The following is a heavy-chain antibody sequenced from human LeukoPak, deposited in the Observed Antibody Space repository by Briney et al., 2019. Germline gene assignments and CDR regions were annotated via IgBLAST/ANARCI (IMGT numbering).Heavy chain of an antibody. D-gene: IGHD3-10*01. J-gene: IGHJ4*02. V-gene: IGHV3-48*02. CDR1: GVTFSNYN. Sequence: GGSLRLSCAAYGVTFSNYNMNWVRQAPGKGLEWISYISSSGSTRYYVDSVKGRFTISRDNAKNSLYLQMNSLRDEDTAVYYCARGFGEFSYWGQGTPVTVSS. CDR2: ISSSGSTR. CDR3: ARGFGEFSY.